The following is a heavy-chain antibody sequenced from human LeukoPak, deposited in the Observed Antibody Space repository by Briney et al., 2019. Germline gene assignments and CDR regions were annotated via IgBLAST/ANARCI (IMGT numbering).Heavy chain of an antibody. CDR3: AKDRLDYGDYVGYFDY. Sequence: GGSLRLSCAASGFTFSSYAMSWVRQAPGKGSEWVSAISGSGGSTYYADSVKGRFTISRDNSKNTLYLQMNSLRAEDTAVYYCAKDRLDYGDYVGYFDYWGQGTLVTVSS. V-gene: IGHV3-23*01. CDR1: GFTFSSYA. D-gene: IGHD4-17*01. J-gene: IGHJ4*02. CDR2: ISGSGGST.